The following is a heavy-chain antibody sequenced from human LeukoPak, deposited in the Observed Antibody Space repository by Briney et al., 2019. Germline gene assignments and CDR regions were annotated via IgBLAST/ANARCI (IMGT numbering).Heavy chain of an antibody. D-gene: IGHD4-17*01. J-gene: IGHJ4*02. Sequence: GRSLRLSCAASGCTFDDYAMHWGRQAPGKGREGGSGIIWNSGSIGYADSVKGRVTISRDNAKNSLYLKMNSLRAEDTALYYCAKDISYGDAKRFEYWGQGTLVTVSS. CDR3: AKDISYGDAKRFEY. CDR1: GCTFDDYA. CDR2: IIWNSGSI. V-gene: IGHV3-9*01.